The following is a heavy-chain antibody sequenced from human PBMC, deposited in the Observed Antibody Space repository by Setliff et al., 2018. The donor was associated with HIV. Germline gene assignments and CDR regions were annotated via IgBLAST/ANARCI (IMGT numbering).Heavy chain of an antibody. J-gene: IGHJ4*02. Sequence: PSETLSLTCTVSGGSVSSGGYYWNWIRQRPGKGLEWIGHIYYSGSTSYNPSLKSRVTISVDTSTNVFSLKLSSVTAADTAVYYCARDRFYSSSWGVVRFYFDYCGQGTLVTVSS. CDR1: GGSVSSGGYY. CDR2: IYYSGST. CDR3: ARDRFYSSSWGVVRFYFDY. V-gene: IGHV4-31*03. D-gene: IGHD6-13*01.